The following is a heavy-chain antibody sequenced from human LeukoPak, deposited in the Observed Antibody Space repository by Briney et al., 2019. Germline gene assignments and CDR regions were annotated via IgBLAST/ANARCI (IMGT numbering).Heavy chain of an antibody. CDR1: GFTFSSYS. Sequence: PGGSLRLSCAASGFTFSSYSMNWVRQAPGKGLEWVSSISSSSSYIYYADSVKGRFTISRDNAKNSLYLQMNSLRAEDTAVYYCARGANYYDSSGYTMGSYWGQGTLVTVSS. CDR3: ARGANYYDSSGYTMGSY. J-gene: IGHJ4*02. CDR2: ISSSSSYI. D-gene: IGHD3-22*01. V-gene: IGHV3-21*01.